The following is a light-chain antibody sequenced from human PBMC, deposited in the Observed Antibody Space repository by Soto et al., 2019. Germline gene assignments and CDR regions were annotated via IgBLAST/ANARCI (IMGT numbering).Light chain of an antibody. V-gene: IGKV1-39*01. CDR3: QQGYTSAIT. CDR1: QSIGKH. Sequence: DIQMTQSPSSLSASVGDRVTITCRASQSIGKHLNWYQHKPGKAPKFLIYAASNLQSGVPSRSSGSGSGTDFTLTVNSLQPEDFATYYCQQGYTSAITFGQGTRLEIK. J-gene: IGKJ5*01. CDR2: AAS.